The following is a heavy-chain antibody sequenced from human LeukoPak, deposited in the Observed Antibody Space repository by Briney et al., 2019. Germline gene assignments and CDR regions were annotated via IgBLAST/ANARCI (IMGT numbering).Heavy chain of an antibody. V-gene: IGHV3-11*04. J-gene: IGHJ5*02. CDR2: IGGSASNI. D-gene: IGHD6-19*01. Sequence: GGSLRLSCAASGLTVTDYYMHWIRQAPGKGLEWVSFIGGSASNIYYADSVKGRFTISRDNAKNSLYLQMNSLRAEDTAMYYCARDLVAVAGTLRFDPWGQGTLVTVSS. CDR3: ARDLVAVAGTLRFDP. CDR1: GLTVTDYY.